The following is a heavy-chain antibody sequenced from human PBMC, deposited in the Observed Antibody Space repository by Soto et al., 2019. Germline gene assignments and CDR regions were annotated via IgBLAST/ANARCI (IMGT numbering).Heavy chain of an antibody. V-gene: IGHV3-15*01. Sequence: EVKLVESGGGLVKPGGSLRLSCAASGFTFSNAWMSWVRQAPGKGLEWVGRIKSKTDGGTTDYAAPVKGRFTISRDDSKNTLYLQINSLKTEDTAVYYCTTDHLRFLEWLLPEDAFDTWGQGTMVTVSS. J-gene: IGHJ3*02. CDR1: GFTFSNAW. D-gene: IGHD3-3*01. CDR3: TTDHLRFLEWLLPEDAFDT. CDR2: IKSKTDGGTT.